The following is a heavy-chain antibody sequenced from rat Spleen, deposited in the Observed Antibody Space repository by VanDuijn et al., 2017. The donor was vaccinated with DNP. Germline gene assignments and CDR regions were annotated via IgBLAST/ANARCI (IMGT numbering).Heavy chain of an antibody. D-gene: IGHD1-2*01. J-gene: IGHJ4*01. CDR1: GFTFSNYG. CDR2: ISTGGGNT. V-gene: IGHV5-25*01. Sequence: EVQLVESGGGLVQPGRSMKLSCAASGFTFSNYGMAWVRQAPTKGLEWVASISTGGGNTYYRDSVKGRFTISRDNAESTLYLQMNSLRSEDTATYYCTRDNYSSYMPYYYAMDAWGQGTSVTVSS. CDR3: TRDNYSSYMPYYYAMDA.